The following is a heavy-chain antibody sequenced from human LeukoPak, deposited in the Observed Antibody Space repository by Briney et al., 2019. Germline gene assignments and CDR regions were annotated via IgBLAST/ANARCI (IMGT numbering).Heavy chain of an antibody. CDR3: ARDGAPSDWLDV. CDR2: ITSDGSST. CDR1: GFTFSTYW. D-gene: IGHD3-9*01. Sequence: PGGSLRLSCAASGFTFSTYWMHWVRQAPGKGLVWVSRITSDGSSTSYADFAKGRFTISRDNAKNMLYLQMNSLRAEDTAVYYCARDGAPSDWLDVWGQGTTVTVSS. V-gene: IGHV3-74*01. J-gene: IGHJ6*02.